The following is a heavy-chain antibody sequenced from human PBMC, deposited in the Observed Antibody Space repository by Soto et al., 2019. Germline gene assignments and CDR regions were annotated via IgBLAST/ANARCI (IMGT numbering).Heavy chain of an antibody. CDR2: IKHDGSEK. CDR1: GFTFSNYW. CDR3: ARLFFKQYYYYGMDV. Sequence: GGSLRLSCAASGFTFSNYWMTWVRQAPGKGLEWVANIKHDGSEKYYVDSVKGRFTISRDNAKNSLYLQMNSLRAEDTAVYYCARLFFKQYYYYGMDVWGQGTTVTVSS. J-gene: IGHJ6*02. V-gene: IGHV3-7*05. D-gene: IGHD3-3*01.